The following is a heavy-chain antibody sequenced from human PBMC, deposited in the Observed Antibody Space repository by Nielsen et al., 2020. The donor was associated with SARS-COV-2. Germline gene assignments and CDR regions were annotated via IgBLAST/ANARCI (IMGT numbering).Heavy chain of an antibody. CDR3: ARGNGWGSYFDY. J-gene: IGHJ4*02. Sequence: GGSLRLSCAASGFTFSSYGMHWVRQAPGKGLEWVAFIRYDGSNKYYADSVKGRFTISRDNSKNTLYLQMNSLRAEDTAVYYCARGNGWGSYFDYWGQGTLVTVSS. V-gene: IGHV3-30*02. D-gene: IGHD7-27*01. CDR2: IRYDGSNK. CDR1: GFTFSSYG.